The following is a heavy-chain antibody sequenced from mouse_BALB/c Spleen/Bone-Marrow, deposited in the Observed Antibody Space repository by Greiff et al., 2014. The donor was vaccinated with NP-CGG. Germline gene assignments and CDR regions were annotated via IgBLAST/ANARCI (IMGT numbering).Heavy chain of an antibody. CDR3: ATGTFAY. J-gene: IGHJ3*01. CDR2: ISNGGGST. D-gene: IGHD4-1*01. V-gene: IGHV5-12-2*01. Sequence: EVKLMESGGGLVQPGGSLKLSCAASGFTFSSYTMSWVRQTPEKRLEWVAYISNGGGSTYYPDTVKGRLTISRDNAKNTLYLQMSSLKSEDTAMYYCATGTFAYWGQGTLVTVSA. CDR1: GFTFSSYT.